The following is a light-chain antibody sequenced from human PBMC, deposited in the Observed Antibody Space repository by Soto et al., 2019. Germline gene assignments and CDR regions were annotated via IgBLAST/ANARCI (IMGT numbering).Light chain of an antibody. J-gene: IGKJ5*01. CDR3: MQALQTPLT. V-gene: IGKV2-28*01. CDR1: QSLLHSRGYNY. CDR2: LGS. Sequence: DIVMTQSPLSLPFTPGEPSSVSCRSSQSLLHSRGYNYLHWYLQKPVQSPQLLIYLGSTRASGVPDRFSASGSGTDFTLKISRVEADDVGVYYCMQALQTPLTFGQGTRLEI.